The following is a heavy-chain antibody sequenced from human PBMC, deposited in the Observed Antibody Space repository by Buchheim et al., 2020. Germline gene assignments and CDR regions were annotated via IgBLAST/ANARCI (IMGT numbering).Heavy chain of an antibody. J-gene: IGHJ4*02. V-gene: IGHV3-30-3*01. CDR3: ARGSRLEWLLFDY. CDR1: GFTFSSYA. CDR2: ISYDGSNK. Sequence: QVQLVESGGGVVQPGRSLRLSCAASGFTFSSYAMHWVRQAPGKGLEWVAVISYDGSNKYYADSVKGRFTISRDNSTNTLYLQMNSLRAEDTAVYYCARGSRLEWLLFDYWGQGTL. D-gene: IGHD3-3*01.